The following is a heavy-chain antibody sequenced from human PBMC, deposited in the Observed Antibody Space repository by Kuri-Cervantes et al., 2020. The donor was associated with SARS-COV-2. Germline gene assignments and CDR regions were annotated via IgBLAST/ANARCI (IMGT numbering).Heavy chain of an antibody. CDR2: IYPGDSDT. Sequence: GESLKISCKGSGHSFTTYWLGWVRQMPGKGLEWMGIIYPGDSDTRYSPFFQGQVTISADKSISTAYLQWSSLRASDTAMYYCARQKIRVGVVPPAAIWGGAFDIWGQGTMVTVSS. V-gene: IGHV5-51*01. J-gene: IGHJ3*02. CDR3: ARQKIRVGVVPPAAIWGGAFDI. D-gene: IGHD2-2*01. CDR1: GHSFTTYW.